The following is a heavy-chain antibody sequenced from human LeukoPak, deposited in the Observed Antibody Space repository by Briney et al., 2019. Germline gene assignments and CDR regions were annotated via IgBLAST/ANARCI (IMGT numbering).Heavy chain of an antibody. CDR3: ARHQSTQHGRNWFDP. CDR1: GYSFPKYW. Sequence: ESLKISCKGSGYSFPKYWIGWVRPMPGKGLEWMGLTYPGDSDTRYSPSFQRHVTISADNPISTAYLQWSSLNASDTAMYYCARHQSTQHGRNWFDPWAQGTLVTVSP. D-gene: IGHD1-1*01. V-gene: IGHV5-51*01. CDR2: TYPGDSDT. J-gene: IGHJ5*02.